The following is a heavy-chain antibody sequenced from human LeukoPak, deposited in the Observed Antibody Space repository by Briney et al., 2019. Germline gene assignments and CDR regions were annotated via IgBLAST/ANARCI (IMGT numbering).Heavy chain of an antibody. CDR1: GFIFSTYG. Sequence: GGSLRLSCSASGFIFSTYGMHWVRQAPGKGLEWVAVIWYDGSNKYYADSVKGRFTISRDNSKNTLYLQMNSLRAEDTAVYYCARDLEYYLGSGSYYYYYYGMDVWGQGTTVTVSS. CDR2: IWYDGSNK. V-gene: IGHV3-33*01. J-gene: IGHJ6*02. D-gene: IGHD3-10*01. CDR3: ARDLEYYLGSGSYYYYYYGMDV.